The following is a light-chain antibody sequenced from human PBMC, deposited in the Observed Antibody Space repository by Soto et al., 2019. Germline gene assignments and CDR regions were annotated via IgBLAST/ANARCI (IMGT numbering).Light chain of an antibody. J-gene: IGLJ2*01. V-gene: IGLV2-23*01. CDR2: EGS. CDR3: CSYAGSSTLV. Sequence: QSALTQPASVSGSPGQSITISCTGTSSDVGSYNLVSWYQQYPGKAPKLMIYEGSKRPSGVSNRFSGSKSGNTASLTISGLQAEDEADYYCCSYAGSSTLVFAGGTKLTVL. CDR1: SSDVGSYNL.